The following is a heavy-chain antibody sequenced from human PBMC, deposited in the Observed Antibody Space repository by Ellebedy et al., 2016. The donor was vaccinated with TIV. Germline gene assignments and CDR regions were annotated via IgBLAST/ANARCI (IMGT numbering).Heavy chain of an antibody. Sequence: GESLKISXAASGFPFSSYWMHWVRQAPGKGLVWVSHINSDGSDTTYADSVRGRFTISRDNAKNSLYLQMNSLGAEDTAVYYCARDRSMGSNWSYFFDYWGQGTLVTVSS. D-gene: IGHD6-13*01. CDR2: INSDGSDT. CDR3: ARDRSMGSNWSYFFDY. J-gene: IGHJ4*02. V-gene: IGHV3-74*01. CDR1: GFPFSSYW.